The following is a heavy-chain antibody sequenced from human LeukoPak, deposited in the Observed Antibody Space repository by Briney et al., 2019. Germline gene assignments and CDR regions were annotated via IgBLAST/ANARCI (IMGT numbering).Heavy chain of an antibody. CDR2: IKSDGSWT. CDR1: GFSIRGYW. V-gene: IGHV3-74*01. CDR3: VRDGDAYDFDL. D-gene: IGHD5-12*01. J-gene: IGHJ4*02. Sequence: PGGSLRLSCAASGFSIRGYWMHWVRHAPGKGLMWVSRIKSDGSWTNYADSVRGRFTISRDNAKNTLFLQMVGLRAEDTAIYYCVRDGDAYDFDLWGQGILVTVSS.